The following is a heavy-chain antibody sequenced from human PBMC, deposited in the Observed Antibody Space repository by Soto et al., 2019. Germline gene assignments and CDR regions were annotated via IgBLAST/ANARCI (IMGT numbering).Heavy chain of an antibody. CDR3: AQGYSSGWKTSFDY. Sequence: QITLKESGPPLVKPTQTLTLTCTFSGFSLSTSGVGVGWIRQPPGKALEWLALIYWDDDKRYSPSLKSRLTITKDTSKNQVVLTMTNMDPVDTATYYCAQGYSSGWKTSFDYWGQGTLVTVSS. J-gene: IGHJ4*02. D-gene: IGHD6-19*01. CDR2: IYWDDDK. CDR1: GFSLSTSGVG. V-gene: IGHV2-5*02.